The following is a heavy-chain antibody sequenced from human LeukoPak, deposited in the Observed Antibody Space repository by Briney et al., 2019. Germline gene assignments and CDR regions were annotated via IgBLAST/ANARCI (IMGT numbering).Heavy chain of an antibody. CDR1: GFPFSSYG. CDR2: ISYDGSNR. V-gene: IGHV3-30*18. J-gene: IGHJ4*02. CDR3: AKGLDCCTSVALDC. D-gene: IGHD2-8*01. Sequence: GGSLRLSCAASGFPFSSYGMHWVRQAPGKGVEWVAVISYDGSNRYSADSVKDRFTISRDNSKNTLYLQMNSLGGEDTAVYYCAKGLDCCTSVALDCWGQGTLVTVSS.